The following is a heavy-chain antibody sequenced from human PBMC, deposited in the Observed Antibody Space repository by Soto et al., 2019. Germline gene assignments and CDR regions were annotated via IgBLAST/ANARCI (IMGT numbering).Heavy chain of an antibody. CDR1: GCTFSTYA. D-gene: IGHD2-8*01. V-gene: IGHV3-23*01. CDR2: SSGSGGST. CDR3: AQWPPFYFHA. Sequence: GGARRLSCAASGCTFSTYAMRGVRQAPGKGLEWVSASSGSGGSTYYADSVKGRFTISRDNSKNTLYLQMNSLRAEDTAVYYCAQWPPFYFHARSHATLGTVSP. J-gene: IGHJ4*01.